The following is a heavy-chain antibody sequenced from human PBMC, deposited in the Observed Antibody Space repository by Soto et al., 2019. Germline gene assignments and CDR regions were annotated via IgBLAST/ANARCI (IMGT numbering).Heavy chain of an antibody. CDR2: ISGYSGKT. D-gene: IGHD6-6*01. Sequence: QVQLVQSGAEVKKPGASVKVSCKASGYTFTSYGISWGRQAPGEGLEWMGWISGYSGKTNYAQNLKCRVTMTTDTSTSTAYLELRGLRSDDTAVYYCARESSSSSSGAGYLDYWGQGTLVAVSS. J-gene: IGHJ4*02. V-gene: IGHV1-18*01. CDR1: GYTFTSYG. CDR3: ARESSSSSSGAGYLDY.